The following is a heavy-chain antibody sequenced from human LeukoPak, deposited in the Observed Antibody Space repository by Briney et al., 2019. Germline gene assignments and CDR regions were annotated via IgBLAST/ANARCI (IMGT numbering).Heavy chain of an antibody. CDR3: ARDSNPTYYYDSSGYYPRSYFDY. Sequence: SVKVSCKASGGTFSSYAISWVRQAPGQGLEWMGGIIPIFGTANYAQKFQGRVTITADESTSTACMELSSLRSEDTAVYYCARDSNPTYYYDSSGYYPRSYFDYWGQGTLVTVSS. D-gene: IGHD3-22*01. V-gene: IGHV1-69*13. CDR1: GGTFSSYA. J-gene: IGHJ4*02. CDR2: IIPIFGTA.